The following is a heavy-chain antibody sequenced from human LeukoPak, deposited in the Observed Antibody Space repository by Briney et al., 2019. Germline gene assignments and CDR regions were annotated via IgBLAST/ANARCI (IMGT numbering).Heavy chain of an antibody. D-gene: IGHD1/OR15-1a*01. CDR2: ISGSGITT. J-gene: IGHJ2*01. CDR1: GFPFSTFA. CDR3: AKDEQPGGG. V-gene: IGHV3-23*01. Sequence: PGGSLRLSCAASGFPFSTFAMNWVRQAPWKGLEWVSAISGSGITTHYVDSVKGRFIISRDNSKNTLYLQMNSLRAEDTAVYYCAKDEQPGGGRGRGTLVTVSS.